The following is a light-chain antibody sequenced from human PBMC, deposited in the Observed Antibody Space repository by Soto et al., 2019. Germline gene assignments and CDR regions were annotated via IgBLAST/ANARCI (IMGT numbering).Light chain of an antibody. J-gene: IGKJ4*01. CDR3: QQHADWPLT. V-gene: IGKV1-5*03. CDR2: KAS. Sequence: DIQLTQSPSTLSASVGDRVTITCRASRSIINWLAWYQQKSGKGPKLLIYKASNLQTGVPSRFSGSGYGTEFTLTISSLQPDDVATYYCQQHADWPLTFGGGTKVEIK. CDR1: RSIINW.